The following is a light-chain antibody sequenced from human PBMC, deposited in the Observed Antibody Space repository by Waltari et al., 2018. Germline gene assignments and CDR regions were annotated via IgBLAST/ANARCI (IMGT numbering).Light chain of an antibody. CDR3: SSYAGSNNV. CDR1: SSDVGGYTF. J-gene: IGLJ1*01. CDR2: SVS. V-gene: IGLV2-8*01. Sequence: QSALTQPPSASGSPGQSVTISCTGTSSDVGGYTFVSWYQQHPGNVPKLMIYSVSKRPSGVPDRFSGSKSGNTASLTVSGLQAGDEADYYCSSYAGSNNVFGTGTKVTVL.